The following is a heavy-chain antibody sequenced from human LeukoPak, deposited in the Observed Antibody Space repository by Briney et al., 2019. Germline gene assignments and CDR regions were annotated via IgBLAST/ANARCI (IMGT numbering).Heavy chain of an antibody. D-gene: IGHD1-26*01. J-gene: IGHJ1*01. V-gene: IGHV3-23*01. Sequence: GGSLRLPCAASGFTVSNSYMSWVRQAPGKGLEWVSAISGSGVTTHYAGSVKGRFSISRDNSKNTLYLQMNSLRAEDTALYYCAKKVVVGATSPYSDFQDWGQGTLVTVSS. CDR3: AKKVVVGATSPYSDFQD. CDR1: GFTVSNSY. CDR2: ISGSGVTT.